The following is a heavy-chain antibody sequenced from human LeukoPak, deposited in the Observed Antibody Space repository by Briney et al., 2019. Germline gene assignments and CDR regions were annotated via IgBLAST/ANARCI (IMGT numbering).Heavy chain of an antibody. CDR3: ATRDYDFWSGYSPRGWFDP. V-gene: IGHV4-4*02. D-gene: IGHD3-3*01. Sequence: PSETLSLTCAVSGGSISSSNWWSWVRPPPGKGLEWIGEIYHSGSTNYNPSLKSRVTISVDKSKNQFSLKLSSVTAADTAVYYCATRDYDFWSGYSPRGWFDPWGQGTLVTVSS. J-gene: IGHJ5*02. CDR2: IYHSGST. CDR1: GGSISSSNW.